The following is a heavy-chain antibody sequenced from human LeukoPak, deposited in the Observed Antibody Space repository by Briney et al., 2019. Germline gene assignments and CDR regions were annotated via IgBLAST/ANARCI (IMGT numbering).Heavy chain of an antibody. D-gene: IGHD6-13*01. V-gene: IGHV3-64*01. Sequence: PGGSLRLSCAASGFTFSSHAMHWVRQAPGKGLEYVSAISSNGGSTYYANSVKGRFTISRDNSKNTLYLQMGSLRAEDMAVYYCARVGSSSPFDYWGQGTLVTVSS. CDR1: GFTFSSHA. CDR3: ARVGSSSPFDY. J-gene: IGHJ4*02. CDR2: ISSNGGST.